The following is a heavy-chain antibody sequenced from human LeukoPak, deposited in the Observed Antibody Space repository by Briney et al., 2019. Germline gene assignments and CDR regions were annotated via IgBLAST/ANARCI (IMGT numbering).Heavy chain of an antibody. D-gene: IGHD3-22*01. J-gene: IGHJ4*02. Sequence: ASVKVSCKVSGYTLTELSMHWVRQAPGKGLEWMGGFDPEDGETIYAQKFQGRVTMTEDTSTDTAYMELSSLRSEDTAVYYCATGRGNHHYSDRRPAGFDYWGQGTLVTVSS. CDR2: FDPEDGET. V-gene: IGHV1-24*01. CDR3: ATGRGNHHYSDRRPAGFDY. CDR1: GYTLTELS.